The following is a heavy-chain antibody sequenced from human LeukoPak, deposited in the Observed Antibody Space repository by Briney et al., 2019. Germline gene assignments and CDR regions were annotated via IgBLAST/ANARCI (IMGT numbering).Heavy chain of an antibody. CDR1: GFTFSSYG. CDR3: ARDRIAVAGNYYYYGMDV. Sequence: GGSLRLSRAASGFTFSSYGMHWVRQAPGKGLEWVAVIWYDGSNKYYADSVKGRFTISRDNSKNTLYLQMNSLRAEDTAVYYCARDRIAVAGNYYYYGMDVWGQGTTVTVSS. CDR2: IWYDGSNK. V-gene: IGHV3-33*01. J-gene: IGHJ6*02. D-gene: IGHD6-19*01.